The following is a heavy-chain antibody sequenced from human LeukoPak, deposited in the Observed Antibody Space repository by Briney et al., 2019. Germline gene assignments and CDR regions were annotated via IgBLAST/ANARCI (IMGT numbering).Heavy chain of an antibody. CDR3: ATPLDYYDSSGYHQGGD. CDR1: GFTFSRYW. V-gene: IGHV3-7*03. J-gene: IGHJ4*02. Sequence: PGGSLRLSCAASGFTFSRYWMTWVRQAPGKGLEWVANIKQDESKKNYVDSVKGRFTISRDNAKNSLYLQMNSLRAEDTAVYYCATPLDYYDSSGYHQGGDWGQGTLVTASS. CDR2: IKQDESKK. D-gene: IGHD3-22*01.